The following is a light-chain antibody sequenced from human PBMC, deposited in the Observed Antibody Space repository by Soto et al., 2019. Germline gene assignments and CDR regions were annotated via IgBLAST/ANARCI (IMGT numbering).Light chain of an antibody. CDR3: QQYTDWPIT. CDR2: AAS. J-gene: IGKJ5*01. CDR1: QGISSW. V-gene: IGKV1-12*01. Sequence: DIQLTQAPSSVSASIGYRFTITCLASQGISSWLAWYQQKPGKAPKLLIYAASSLQSGVPSRFSGSGSGTDFTLTITSLQSDDFAVYFCQQYTDWPITFGPGTRLEIK.